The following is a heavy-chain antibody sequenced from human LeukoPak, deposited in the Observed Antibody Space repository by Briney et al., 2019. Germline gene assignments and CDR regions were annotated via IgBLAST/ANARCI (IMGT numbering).Heavy chain of an antibody. Sequence: SETLSLTCTVSGGSISSYYWSWIRQPPGKGLEWIGYIYYSGSTNYNPSLKSRVTISVDTSKNQFSLKLSSVTAADTAVYYCAREMGRDGYNLREGGYDYWGQGTLVTVSS. CDR1: GGSISSYY. V-gene: IGHV4-59*01. CDR2: IYYSGST. D-gene: IGHD5-24*01. CDR3: AREMGRDGYNLREGGYDY. J-gene: IGHJ4*02.